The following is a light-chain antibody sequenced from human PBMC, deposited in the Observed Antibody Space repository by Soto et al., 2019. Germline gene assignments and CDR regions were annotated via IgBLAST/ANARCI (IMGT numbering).Light chain of an antibody. J-gene: IGLJ1*01. CDR2: YDD. CDR1: SSNIGNNA. V-gene: IGLV1-36*01. CDR3: AAWDDSLNAYV. Sequence: QSVLTQPPSVSEAPRQRVTISCSGSSSNIGNNAVNWYQQLPGQAPKIVIYYDDLLTSGVSDRFSGSKSGTSASLAISALQSDDEADYYCAAWDDSLNAYVFGPGTKVIVL.